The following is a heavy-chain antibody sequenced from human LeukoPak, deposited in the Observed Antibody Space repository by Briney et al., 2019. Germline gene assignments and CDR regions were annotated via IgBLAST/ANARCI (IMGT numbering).Heavy chain of an antibody. CDR2: INPNSGGT. J-gene: IGHJ4*02. CDR1: GYTFTGYY. CDR3: ARDGITAAANGDRVDY. Sequence: GASVKVSCKASGYTFTGYYMHWVRQAPGQGLEWMGWINPNSGGTNYAQKFQGRVTMTRDTSISTAYMELSRLRSDDTAVYYCARDGITAAANGDRVDYWGQGTLVTVSS. V-gene: IGHV1-2*02. D-gene: IGHD6-13*01.